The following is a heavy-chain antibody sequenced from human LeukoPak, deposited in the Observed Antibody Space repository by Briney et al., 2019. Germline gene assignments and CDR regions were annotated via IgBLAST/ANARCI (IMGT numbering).Heavy chain of an antibody. CDR2: ISGDAVSS. CDR1: GFMFDDYA. D-gene: IGHD5-24*01. V-gene: IGHV3-43*02. CDR3: VREQFSHTSNYFDN. J-gene: IGHJ4*02. Sequence: GGSLRLSCAASGFMFDDYAMRWVRQVPGRGLEWVSLISGDAVSSFYTDSVKGRFTISRDNNNSSLSLQMRRLTTEDTAFYYCVREQFSHTSNYFDNWGQGILVTVSS.